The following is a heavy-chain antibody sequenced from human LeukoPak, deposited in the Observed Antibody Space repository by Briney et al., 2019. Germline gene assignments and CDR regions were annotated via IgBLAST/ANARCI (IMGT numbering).Heavy chain of an antibody. D-gene: IGHD6-6*01. CDR2: ISYDGSNK. CDR1: GFTFSSYG. CDR3: ARERQLVPLDY. J-gene: IGHJ4*02. Sequence: QPGGSLRLSCAASGFTFSSYGMHWVRQAPGKGLEWVAVISYDGSNKYYADSVKGRFTISRDNSKNTLYLQMNSLRAEDTAVYYCARERQLVPLDYWGQGTLVTVSS. V-gene: IGHV3-30*03.